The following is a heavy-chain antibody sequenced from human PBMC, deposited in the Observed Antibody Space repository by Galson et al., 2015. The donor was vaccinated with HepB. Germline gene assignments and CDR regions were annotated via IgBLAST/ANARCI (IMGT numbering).Heavy chain of an antibody. Sequence: SLRLSCAASGFTFSSYSMNWVRQAPGKGLEWVSSMIISSSYKYYADSVKGRFTISRDNAKNSLHLQMNSLRVEDTAVYYCARAAGIAVAGTPAPGPGQKYYYYYGLDVWGQGTTVTVSS. CDR2: MIISSSYK. D-gene: IGHD6-19*01. CDR3: ARAAGIAVAGTPAPGPGQKYYYYYGLDV. V-gene: IGHV3-21*01. CDR1: GFTFSSYS. J-gene: IGHJ6*02.